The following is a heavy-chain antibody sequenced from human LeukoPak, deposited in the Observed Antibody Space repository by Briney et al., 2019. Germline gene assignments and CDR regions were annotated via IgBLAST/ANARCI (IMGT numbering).Heavy chain of an antibody. Sequence: PGGSLRLSCAASGFTVSSNYMSWVRQAPGKGLEWVSVIYSGGSTHYADSVKGRFTISRDNAKNTLYLQMNSLRAEDTAVYYCARGPTYYYDSSGYAEFDYWGQGTLVTVSS. J-gene: IGHJ4*02. CDR2: IYSGGST. CDR1: GFTVSSNY. V-gene: IGHV3-53*01. D-gene: IGHD3-22*01. CDR3: ARGPTYYYDSSGYAEFDY.